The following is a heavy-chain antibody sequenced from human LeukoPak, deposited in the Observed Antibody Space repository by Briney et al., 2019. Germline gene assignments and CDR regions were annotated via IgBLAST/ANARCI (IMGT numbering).Heavy chain of an antibody. J-gene: IGHJ6*02. V-gene: IGHV4-59*01. CDR3: AREDPQTTVPEGLDV. CDR1: GGSISNYY. Sequence: PSETLSLTCTVSGGSISNYYWSWIRQSPVKVLEWIGYIYFSGATNYNPSLKSRVTISVDTSKNQFSLKLSSVTAADTAVYYCAREDPQTTVPEGLDVWGQGTTVTVSS. D-gene: IGHD4-17*01. CDR2: IYFSGAT.